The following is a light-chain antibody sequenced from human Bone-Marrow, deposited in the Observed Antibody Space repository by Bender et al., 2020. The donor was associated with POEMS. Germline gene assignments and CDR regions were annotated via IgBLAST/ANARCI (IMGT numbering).Light chain of an antibody. Sequence: SYVLTQPPSVSVAPGKTATFTCGGHNIGRNRVHWFQQRPGQAPALVIYYDVDRPSGVPDRFSGSKSGTSASLAISGLQSEDEADYYCAAWEDSLNGWVFGGGTKLTVL. CDR3: AAWEDSLNGWV. J-gene: IGLJ3*02. CDR1: NIGRNR. CDR2: YDV. V-gene: IGLV3-21*01.